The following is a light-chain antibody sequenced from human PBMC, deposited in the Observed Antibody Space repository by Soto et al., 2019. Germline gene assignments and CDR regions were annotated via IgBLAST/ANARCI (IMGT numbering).Light chain of an antibody. Sequence: SVLTQPASVSESPGQSISISCGGGRNDIGTYNLVSWYQQHPGKPPKLIIYEGNKRPSGVSNRFSGSRSGNTASLTISGLQAEDEADYYCCSYTDGSSLLFGGGTKLTVL. J-gene: IGLJ3*02. CDR3: CSYTDGSSLL. CDR2: EGN. V-gene: IGLV2-23*01. CDR1: RNDIGTYNL.